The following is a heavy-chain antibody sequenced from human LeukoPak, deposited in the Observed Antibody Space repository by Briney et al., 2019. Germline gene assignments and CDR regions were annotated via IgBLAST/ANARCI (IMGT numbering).Heavy chain of an antibody. V-gene: IGHV3-48*03. J-gene: IGHJ4*02. CDR2: ISSSGSTI. CDR1: GFTFSSYE. D-gene: IGHD6-6*01. CDR3: ARTRAFDY. Sequence: GGSLRLSCAASGFTFSSYEVNWVRQAPGKGLEWILYISSSGSTIYYADAVKGRFTISRDNAKNSLYLQMNSLRAEDTAVYYCARTRAFDYWGQGTLVTVSS.